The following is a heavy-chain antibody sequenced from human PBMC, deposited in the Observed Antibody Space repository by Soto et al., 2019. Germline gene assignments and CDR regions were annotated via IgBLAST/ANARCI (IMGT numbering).Heavy chain of an antibody. CDR3: ARLPRDCNKTSCYYADH. CDR2: MYPGDSDT. Sequence: GESVKIACMGSGYDFKTNWFGWVRQLPGRGLGWVGIMYPGDSDTRLHPSLQGHVTLSADVTVSTAFLQWRTLKTSDSGMYFCARLPRDCNKTSCYYADHWGQGTSVTVSS. CDR1: GYDFKTNW. V-gene: IGHV5-51*01. D-gene: IGHD3-22*01. J-gene: IGHJ4*02.